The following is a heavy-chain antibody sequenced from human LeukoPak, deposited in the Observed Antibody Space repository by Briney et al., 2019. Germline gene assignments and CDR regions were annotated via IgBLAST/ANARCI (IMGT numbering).Heavy chain of an antibody. J-gene: IGHJ6*03. Sequence: SETLSLTCTVSGASISSYYWSWIRQPAGKGLEWIGRIYTSGSTNYNPSLKSRITMSVDTSKNQFSLKLSSVTAADTAVYYCARGGYTYGPHYYYYYYMDVWGKGTTVTISS. V-gene: IGHV4-4*07. D-gene: IGHD5-18*01. CDR1: GASISSYY. CDR3: ARGGYTYGPHYYYYYYMDV. CDR2: IYTSGST.